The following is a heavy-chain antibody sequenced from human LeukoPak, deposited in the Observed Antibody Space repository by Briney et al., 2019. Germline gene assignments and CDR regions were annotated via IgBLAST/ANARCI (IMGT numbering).Heavy chain of an antibody. V-gene: IGHV1-69*05. J-gene: IGHJ3*02. D-gene: IGHD5/OR15-5a*01. Sequence: SVKVSCKASGGTLSSYAITWVRQAPGQGREWMGGIVPMFGTATYAQKLQGRVTITTDESTRTAYMDLSSLRSEDTAMYYCATVTMVVSRSEAGALDIWGQGTLVTVSS. CDR2: IVPMFGTA. CDR1: GGTLSSYA. CDR3: ATVTMVVSRSEAGALDI.